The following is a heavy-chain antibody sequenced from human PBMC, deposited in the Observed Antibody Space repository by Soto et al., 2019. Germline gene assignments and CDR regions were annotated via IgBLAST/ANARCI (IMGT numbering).Heavy chain of an antibody. CDR1: GFTFSNYA. J-gene: IGHJ4*02. CDR2: LNGSGGST. CDR3: VKDVAPGGLDY. Sequence: GGSLRLSCAASGFTFSNYAMTWVRQAPGKGLEWVSGLNGSGGSTSSADSVKGRFTISRDNAGISLYLQMNSLREEDTAVYYCVKDVAPGGLDYWGQGAPVTVSS. D-gene: IGHD2-15*01. V-gene: IGHV3-23*01.